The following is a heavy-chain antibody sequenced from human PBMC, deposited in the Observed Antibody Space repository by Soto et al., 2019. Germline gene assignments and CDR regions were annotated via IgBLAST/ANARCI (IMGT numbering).Heavy chain of an antibody. CDR3: AALPLCEWVGPHPLHS. Sequence: QLQLQESGPGLVKPSETLSLTCIVSGGSISSSSYYWDWIRQSPGKGLEWIGTIDYRGAANYHRSLRGGHTISSASTPNQIFLILMSVTDADTAAYYCAALPLCEWVGPHPLHSCGQGTLGTVSS. D-gene: IGHD3-10*01. CDR2: IDYRGAA. CDR1: GGSISSSSYY. V-gene: IGHV4-39*01. J-gene: IGHJ4*02.